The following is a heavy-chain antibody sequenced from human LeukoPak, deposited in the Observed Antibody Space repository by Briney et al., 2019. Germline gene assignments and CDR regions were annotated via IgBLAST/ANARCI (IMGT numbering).Heavy chain of an antibody. Sequence: GGSLRLSCAASGFTFSSYSMNWVRQAPGKGLEWVSSISSSSSYIYYADSVKGRFTISRDNAKNSLYLQMNSLSAEDTAVYYCARAVGGKGYFDYWGQGTLVTVSS. CDR2: ISSSSSYI. CDR1: GFTFSSYS. V-gene: IGHV3-21*01. CDR3: ARAVGGKGYFDY. D-gene: IGHD4-23*01. J-gene: IGHJ4*02.